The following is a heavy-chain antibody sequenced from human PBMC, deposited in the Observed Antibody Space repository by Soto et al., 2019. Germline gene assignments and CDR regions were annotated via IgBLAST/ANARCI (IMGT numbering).Heavy chain of an antibody. V-gene: IGHV1-18*01. D-gene: IGHD5-18*01. J-gene: IGHJ6*02. CDR1: RYTFTSYG. Sequence: GASAKVSCKASRYTFTSYGITWVRQAPGQGLVRLGLTRADNGTPNSAQKHQGSVNMTTDTSTSTAYMELRSLRSEDTAVFYCAKTDTAMDRYHYGMDGWGQGTTVTVSS. CDR3: AKTDTAMDRYHYGMDG. CDR2: TRADNGTP.